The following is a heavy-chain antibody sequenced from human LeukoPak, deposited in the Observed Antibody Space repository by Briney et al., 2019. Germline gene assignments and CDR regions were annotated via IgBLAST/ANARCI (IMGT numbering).Heavy chain of an antibody. V-gene: IGHV3-33*01. Sequence: GGSLRLSCAASGFTFSSYGMHWVRQAPGKGLEWVAVIWYDGSNKYYADSVKGRFTISRDNSKNTLYLQMNSLRAEDTAVYYCARAGFSSSWYRDAFDIWGQGTMVTVSS. CDR1: GFTFSSYG. J-gene: IGHJ3*02. CDR2: IWYDGSNK. D-gene: IGHD6-13*01. CDR3: ARAGFSSSWYRDAFDI.